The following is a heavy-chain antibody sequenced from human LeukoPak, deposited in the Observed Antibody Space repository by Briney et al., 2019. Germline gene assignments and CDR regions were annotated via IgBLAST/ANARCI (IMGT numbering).Heavy chain of an antibody. D-gene: IGHD1-7*01. Sequence: SETLSLTCAVYGGSFSGYYWSWIRQPPGKGLEWIGEINHSGSTNYNPSLKSRVTISVDTSKNQFSLKLSSVTAADTAVYYCAIELPTYGMDVWGQGTTVTVSS. CDR3: AIELPTYGMDV. CDR1: GGSFSGYY. J-gene: IGHJ6*02. CDR2: INHSGST. V-gene: IGHV4-34*01.